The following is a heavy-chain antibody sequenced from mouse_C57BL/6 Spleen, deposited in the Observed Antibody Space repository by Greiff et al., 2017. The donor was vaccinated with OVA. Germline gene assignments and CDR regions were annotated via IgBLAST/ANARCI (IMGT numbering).Heavy chain of an antibody. D-gene: IGHD1-1*01. CDR3: ARGGNYGSSYVAY. J-gene: IGHJ3*01. V-gene: IGHV1-75*01. Sequence: VKLQESGPELVKPGASVKISCKASGYTFTDYYINWVKQRPGQGLEWIGWIFPGSGSTYYNEKFKGKATLTVDKSSSTAYMLLSSLTSEDSAVYFCARGGNYGSSYVAYWGQGTLVTVSA. CDR1: GYTFTDYY. CDR2: IFPGSGST.